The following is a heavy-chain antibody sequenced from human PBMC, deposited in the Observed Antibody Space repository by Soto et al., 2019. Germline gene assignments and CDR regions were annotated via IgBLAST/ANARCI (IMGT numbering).Heavy chain of an antibody. D-gene: IGHD3-9*01. V-gene: IGHV4-39*01. CDR3: ARQPGYYDILTGYSTYYFDY. CDR1: GGSISSSSYY. Sequence: SETLPLTCTVSGGSISSSSYYWGWIRQPPGKGLEWIGSIYYSGSTYYNPSLKSRVTISVDTSKNQFSLKLSSVTAADTAVYYCARQPGYYDILTGYSTYYFDYWGQGTPVTVSS. CDR2: IYYSGST. J-gene: IGHJ4*02.